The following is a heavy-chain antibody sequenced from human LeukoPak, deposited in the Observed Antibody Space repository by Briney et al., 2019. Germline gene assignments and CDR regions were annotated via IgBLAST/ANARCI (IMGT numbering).Heavy chain of an antibody. CDR3: ARGPGITIFGVVIIGPRFDP. D-gene: IGHD3-3*01. J-gene: IGHJ5*02. CDR2: IYHSGST. CDR1: GGSISSSNW. Sequence: SETLSLTCAVSGGSISSSNWWSWVRQPPGKGLEWIGEIYHSGSTNYNPSLKSRVTISVDKSKNQFSLKLSSLTAADAAVYYCARGPGITIFGVVIIGPRFDPWGQGTLVTVSS. V-gene: IGHV4-4*02.